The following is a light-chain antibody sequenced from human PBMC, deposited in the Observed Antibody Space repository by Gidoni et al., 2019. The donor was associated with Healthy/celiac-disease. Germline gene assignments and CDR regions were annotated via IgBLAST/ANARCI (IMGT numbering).Light chain of an antibody. J-gene: IGKJ1*01. CDR3: QQYNNWPPWT. CDR1: QSVSSN. V-gene: IGKV3-15*01. CDR2: GAS. Sequence: EIVMTQSPATLSVSPGERATLSCRASQSVSSNLAWYQPKPGQAPSLLIYGASTRATGIPARFSGSGSWTEFTLTISSLQSEDFAVYYCQQYNNWPPWTFGQGTKVEIK.